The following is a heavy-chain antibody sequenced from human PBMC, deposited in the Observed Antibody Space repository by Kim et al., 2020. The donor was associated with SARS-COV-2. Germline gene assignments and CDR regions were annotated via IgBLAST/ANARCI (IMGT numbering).Heavy chain of an antibody. Sequence: GGSLRLSCAASGFRFSNYGMHWVRQAPGKGLEWVAVISYDGSDKYYADAVKGRFTISRDNSKNTVFLQMSSLRGDDTAVYYCVKARGGTPIDFHLESWGQGTVDSVST. D-gene: IGHD3-16*01. CDR2: ISYDGSDK. J-gene: IGHJ4*02. CDR1: GFRFSNYG. V-gene: IGHV3-30*18. CDR3: VKARGGTPIDFHLES.